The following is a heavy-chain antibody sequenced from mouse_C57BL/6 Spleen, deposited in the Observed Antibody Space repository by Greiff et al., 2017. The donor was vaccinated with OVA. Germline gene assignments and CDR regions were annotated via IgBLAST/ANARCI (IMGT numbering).Heavy chain of an antibody. CDR3: ARLYSNYVNYAMDY. Sequence: QVQLQQPGAELVMPGASVKLSCKASGYTFTSYWMHWVKQRPGQGLEWIGEIDPSDSYTNYNQKFKGKSTLTVDKSSSTAYMQLSSLTSEDSAVYYGARLYSNYVNYAMDYWGQGTSVTVSS. CDR1: GYTFTSYW. V-gene: IGHV1-69*01. J-gene: IGHJ4*01. D-gene: IGHD2-5*01. CDR2: IDPSDSYT.